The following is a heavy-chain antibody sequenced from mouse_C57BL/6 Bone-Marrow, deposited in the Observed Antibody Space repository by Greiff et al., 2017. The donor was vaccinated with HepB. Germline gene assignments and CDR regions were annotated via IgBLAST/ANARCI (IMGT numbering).Heavy chain of an antibody. D-gene: IGHD2-2*01. J-gene: IGHJ2*01. V-gene: IGHV1-80*01. CDR2: IYPGDGDT. CDR1: GYAFSSYW. Sequence: VQLVESGAELVKPGASVKISCKASGYAFSSYWMNWVKQRPGKGLEWIGQIYPGDGDTNYNGKFKGKATLTADISSSTAYMQLSSLTSEDSAVYFCARLRELVLDYWGQGTTLTVSS. CDR3: ARLRELVLDY.